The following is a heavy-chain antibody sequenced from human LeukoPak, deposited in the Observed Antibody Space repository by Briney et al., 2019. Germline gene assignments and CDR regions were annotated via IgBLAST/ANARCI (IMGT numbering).Heavy chain of an antibody. D-gene: IGHD3-22*01. J-gene: IGHJ4*02. V-gene: IGHV1-69*04. CDR3: ATTNDGGGYQWGDSFDF. CDR1: GGTSNSHA. CDR2: IIPNLGTT. Sequence: SVKVSCKASGGTSNSHAISWVRQAPGQGLECMGRIIPNLGTTNRAQNFQDRVTLTADKSTNTAYIELTSLTSDDTAVYYCATTNDGGGYQWGDSFDFWGQGTLVTVSS.